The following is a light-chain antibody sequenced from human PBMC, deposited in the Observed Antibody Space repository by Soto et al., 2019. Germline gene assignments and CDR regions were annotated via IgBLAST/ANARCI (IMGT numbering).Light chain of an antibody. Sequence: HMTQSPSSLSAYLGDRVAINCRASQGISNYLAWYQQKPGRLPKLLLFGASTLQSGVPARFSGSGSGTEFTLTINNLQPDDLATYICQQYKSYSTFGRGTKVDI. J-gene: IGKJ1*01. CDR1: QGISNY. CDR3: QQYKSYST. CDR2: GAS. V-gene: IGKV1-27*01.